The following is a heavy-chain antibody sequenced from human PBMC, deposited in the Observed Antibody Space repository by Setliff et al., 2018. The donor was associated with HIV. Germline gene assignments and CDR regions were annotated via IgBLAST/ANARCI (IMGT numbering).Heavy chain of an antibody. V-gene: IGHV4-59*08. CDR3: ASSRGRYYGSVRAFDI. CDR2: IYYSGNT. J-gene: IGHJ3*02. D-gene: IGHD3-10*01. Sequence: SETLSLTCTVSGGSISSYYWSWVRQPPGKGLEWIGYIYYSGNTHYNPSLKSRVTMSVDTSKNQFSLRLSSVTAADTAVYYCASSRGRYYGSVRAFDIWGQGTMVTVSS. CDR1: GGSISSYY.